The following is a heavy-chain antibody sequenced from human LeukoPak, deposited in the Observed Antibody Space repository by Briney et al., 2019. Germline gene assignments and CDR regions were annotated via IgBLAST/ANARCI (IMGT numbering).Heavy chain of an antibody. CDR2: IRYDGSDK. CDR1: GFTFSSYG. J-gene: IGHJ4*02. CDR3: AKDQVFRGAGAAFGVDY. Sequence: GGSLRLSCAASGFTFSSYGMHWVRQAPGKGLEWVAFIRYDGSDKYYADSVKGRFTISRDNSKNMLYLQMNSLRAEDTAVYYCAKDQVFRGAGAAFGVDYWGQGTLVTVSS. D-gene: IGHD6-13*01. V-gene: IGHV3-30*02.